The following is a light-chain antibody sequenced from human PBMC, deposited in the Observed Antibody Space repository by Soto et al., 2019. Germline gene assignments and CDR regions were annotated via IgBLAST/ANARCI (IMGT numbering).Light chain of an antibody. V-gene: IGKV3-20*01. J-gene: IGKJ1*01. CDR2: GAS. CDR1: QSVSSSS. CDR3: QQYGSPPWT. Sequence: EIVLTQSPGTLSLSPGERATLSCRASQSVSSSSLAWHQQKPGQAPRLLIYGASSRATGIPDRFSGSGSGTDFTLTISRLEPEDFAVYYCQQYGSPPWTFGQGTKVEIK.